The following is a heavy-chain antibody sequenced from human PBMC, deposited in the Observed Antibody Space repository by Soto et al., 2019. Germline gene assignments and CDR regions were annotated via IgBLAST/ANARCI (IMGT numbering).Heavy chain of an antibody. CDR3: ARAIVVTIGGMDV. CDR1: GGSISSADYY. CDR2: IDYSGST. Sequence: SETLSLTCTVSGGSISSADYYWSWVRQTPGKGLEWIGYIDYSGSTFFNPSLKSRVTISKDTSRNQFSLRLNSVTAADTAVYYCARAIVVTIGGMDVWGQGTTVTVSS. J-gene: IGHJ6*02. D-gene: IGHD5-12*01. V-gene: IGHV4-30-4*01.